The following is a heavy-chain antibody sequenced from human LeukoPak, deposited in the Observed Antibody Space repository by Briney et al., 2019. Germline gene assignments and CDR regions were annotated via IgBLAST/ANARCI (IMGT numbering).Heavy chain of an antibody. Sequence: NPGGSLRLSCAAPGFTFSFYSMNWVRQAPGKGLEWVSSISITGSSIFYADSVKGRSTISRDNAKNSLYLQMNSLRAEDTAVYYCAELGITMIGGVWGKGTTVTISS. CDR3: AELGITMIGGV. V-gene: IGHV3-21*01. D-gene: IGHD3-10*02. CDR2: ISITGSSI. CDR1: GFTFSFYS. J-gene: IGHJ6*04.